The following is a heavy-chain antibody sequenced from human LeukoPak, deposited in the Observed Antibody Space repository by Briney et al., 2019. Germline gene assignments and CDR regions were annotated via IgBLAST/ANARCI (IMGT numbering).Heavy chain of an antibody. J-gene: IGHJ4*02. CDR2: LIPILGIA. V-gene: IGHV1-69*04. CDR1: GGTFSSYA. D-gene: IGHD1-20*01. CDR3: ARELTGSTASSYFDY. Sequence: ASVKVSCKASGGTFSSYAIGWVRQAPGQGLEWMGRLIPILGIANYAQKFQGRVTITADKSTSTAYMELYSLRSEDTAVYYCARELTGSTASSYFDYWGQGTLVTVSS.